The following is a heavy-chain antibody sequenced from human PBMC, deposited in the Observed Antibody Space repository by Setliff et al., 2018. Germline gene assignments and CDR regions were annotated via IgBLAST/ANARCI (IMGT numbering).Heavy chain of an antibody. V-gene: IGHV4-31*03. CDR1: GGSISSGCYY. J-gene: IGHJ3*02. Sequence: SETLSPTCTVSGGSISSGCYYWSWIRQHPGKGLEWIGYIYYSGSTYYNPSLKSRVTISVDTSKNQFSLKLSSVTAADTAVYYCARGPNSNYEGAFDIWGQGTMVTV. D-gene: IGHD4-4*01. CDR2: IYYSGST. CDR3: ARGPNSNYEGAFDI.